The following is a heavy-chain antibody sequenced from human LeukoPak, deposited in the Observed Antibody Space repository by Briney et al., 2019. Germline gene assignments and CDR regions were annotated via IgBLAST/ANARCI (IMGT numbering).Heavy chain of an antibody. D-gene: IGHD6-25*01. CDR1: GSRFTSYW. J-gene: IGHJ5*02. CDR2: IHPGEYER. CDR3: ARRTDSGWKWFDP. Sequence: NRGASLKISCKASGSRFTSYWIGWVRQLPGKGLEWMGVIHPGEYERRYSPSFEGQVTISADKSISTAYMQWSSLKASDTAMYYCARRTDSGWKWFDPWGQGTLVTVSS. V-gene: IGHV5-51*01.